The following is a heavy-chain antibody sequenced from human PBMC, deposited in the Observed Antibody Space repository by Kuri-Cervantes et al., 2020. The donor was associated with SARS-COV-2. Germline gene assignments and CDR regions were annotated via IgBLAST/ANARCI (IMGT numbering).Heavy chain of an antibody. V-gene: IGHV3-30*18. CDR3: AKDRVGVQDF. J-gene: IGHJ4*02. CDR1: GFNFSSSD. CDR2: ISHDGKNK. D-gene: IGHD2-21*01. Sequence: GESLKISCAASGFNFSSSDMHWVRQAPGKGLEWVAVISHDGKNKKCIASGKGRFTISRDNSQNTLYLYMKSLRSEDTAMYYWAKDRVGVQDFWGQGTLVTVSS.